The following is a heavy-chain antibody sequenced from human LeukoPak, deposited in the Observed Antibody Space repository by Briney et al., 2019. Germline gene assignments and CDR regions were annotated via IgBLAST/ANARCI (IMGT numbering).Heavy chain of an antibody. CDR2: MCGSAGCT. CDR3: ARDRPNYHESNGHYYNRDGDH. Sequence: GGPLRLSCAASGFTFQIYAMSWVRLAPGKGLQWVASMCGSAGCTFYADSVKGRFTISRDNSKNTLYLQMNSLRADDTAIYYCARDRPNYHESNGHYYNRDGDHWGQGTLVTVSS. V-gene: IGHV3-23*01. J-gene: IGHJ5*02. CDR1: GFTFQIYA. D-gene: IGHD3-22*01.